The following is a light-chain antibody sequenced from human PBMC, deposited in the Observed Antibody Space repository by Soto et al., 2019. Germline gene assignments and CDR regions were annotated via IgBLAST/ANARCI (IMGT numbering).Light chain of an antibody. CDR2: DTS. Sequence: EIVLTQSPATLSLSPVERATLSCMASQSVNNYLVWYQQKPGQAPRLLIYDTSDRATGIPARFSGSGSGTDFTLTISSLEPEDFAVFYCQQRAFWPWTFGQGTKVDIK. CDR3: QQRAFWPWT. J-gene: IGKJ1*01. CDR1: QSVNNY. V-gene: IGKV3-11*01.